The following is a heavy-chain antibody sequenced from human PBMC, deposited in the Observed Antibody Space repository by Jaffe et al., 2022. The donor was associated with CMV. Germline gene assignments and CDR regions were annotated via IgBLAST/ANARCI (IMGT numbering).Heavy chain of an antibody. Sequence: QVQLQQWGAGLLKPSETLSLTCAVYGGSFSGYYWSWIRQPPGKGLEWIGEINHSGSTNYNPSLKSRVTISVDTSKNQFSLKLSSVTAADTAVYYCARASYVVLMVYAFNLYWYFDLWGRGTLVTVSS. J-gene: IGHJ2*01. CDR1: GGSFSGYY. CDR3: ARASYVVLMVYAFNLYWYFDL. V-gene: IGHV4-34*01. D-gene: IGHD2-8*01. CDR2: INHSGST.